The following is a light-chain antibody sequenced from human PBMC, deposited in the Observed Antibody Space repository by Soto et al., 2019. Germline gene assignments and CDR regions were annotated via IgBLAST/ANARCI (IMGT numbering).Light chain of an antibody. CDR1: QSISSW. V-gene: IGKV1-5*01. Sequence: DIQMTRSPSTLSASVGDRVTITCRASQSISSWLAWYQQKPGKAPKLLIYDASSLESGVPSRFSGSGSGTEFTLTINSLQPDDFATYYCQQYNSYTAFGQGTKVEIK. CDR3: QQYNSYTA. CDR2: DAS. J-gene: IGKJ1*01.